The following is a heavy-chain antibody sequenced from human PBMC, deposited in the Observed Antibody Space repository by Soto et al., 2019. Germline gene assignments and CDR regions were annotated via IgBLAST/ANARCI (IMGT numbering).Heavy chain of an antibody. CDR1: GGTVSSNSVA. V-gene: IGHV6-1*01. CDR3: ARSEEDSDYYYYGMDV. CDR2: TYYRSRWYS. D-gene: IGHD2-15*01. Sequence: PSQTLSLTCVGSGGTVSSNSVAWNWVRQSPSRGLEWLGRTYYRSRWYSDYAVSVRSRVDINADTSKNQVSLQLNSVTPEDTAVYYCARSEEDSDYYYYGMDVWGQGTTVTV. J-gene: IGHJ6*02.